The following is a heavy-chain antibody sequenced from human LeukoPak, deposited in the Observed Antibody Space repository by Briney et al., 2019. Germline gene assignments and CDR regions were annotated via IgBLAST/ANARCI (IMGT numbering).Heavy chain of an antibody. CDR2: ITGSNTTI. CDR3: ARAHYGMDV. J-gene: IGHJ6*02. V-gene: IGHV3-48*02. CDR1: GFTSSSYR. Sequence: GGSLRLSCAASGFTSSSYRMTWVRQAPGKGLEWLSYITGSNTTIYYADSVKGRFLISRDNAKNSLYLQMNSLRDEDTAVYYCARAHYGMDVWGQGTTVTVSS.